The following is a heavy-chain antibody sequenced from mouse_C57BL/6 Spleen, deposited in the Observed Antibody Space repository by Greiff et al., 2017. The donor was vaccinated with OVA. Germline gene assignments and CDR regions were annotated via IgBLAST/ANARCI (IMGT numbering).Heavy chain of an antibody. J-gene: IGHJ3*01. CDR2: IDPENGVT. CDR1: GFNIKDDY. CDR3: TTCGFAY. V-gene: IGHV14-4*01. Sequence: EVQLQQSGAELVRPGASVKLSCTASGFNIKDDYMPWVKQRPERGLEWIGWIDPENGVTGYASKFQGKAPLTADTASNTAYLQLSSLTSEDTAVYYCTTCGFAYWGQGTLVTVSA.